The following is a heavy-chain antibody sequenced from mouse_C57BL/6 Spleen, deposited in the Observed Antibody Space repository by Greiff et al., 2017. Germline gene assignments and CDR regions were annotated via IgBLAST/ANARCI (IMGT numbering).Heavy chain of an antibody. CDR3: AAEDYSNYYWYFDV. CDR2: INPNYGTT. Sequence: EVQLQQSGPELVKPGASVKISCKASGYSFTDYNMNWVKQSNGKSLEWIGVINPNYGTTSYNQKFKGKATLTVDQSSSTAYMQLNSLTSEDSAVYYCAAEDYSNYYWYFDVWGTGTTVTVSS. V-gene: IGHV1-39*01. CDR1: GYSFTDYN. D-gene: IGHD2-5*01. J-gene: IGHJ1*03.